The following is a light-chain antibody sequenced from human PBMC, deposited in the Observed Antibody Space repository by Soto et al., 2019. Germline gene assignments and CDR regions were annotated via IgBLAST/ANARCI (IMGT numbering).Light chain of an antibody. CDR3: QQYGSSPWT. CDR2: GAS. Sequence: EIVLTQSPGTLSLSPGERATLSCRASQSVSSSYVAWYQQKPGQATRPLIYGASSRAIGIPDRFSGSGSGTDFTLTISRLEPEDFAVYYCQQYGSSPWTFGQGTKVEIK. J-gene: IGKJ1*01. V-gene: IGKV3-20*01. CDR1: QSVSSSY.